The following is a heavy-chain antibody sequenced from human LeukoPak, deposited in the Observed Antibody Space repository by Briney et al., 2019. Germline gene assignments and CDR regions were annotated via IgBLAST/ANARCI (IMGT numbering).Heavy chain of an antibody. J-gene: IGHJ4*02. CDR2: FDPEDGET. V-gene: IGHV1-24*01. CDR1: GYTLTELT. Sequence: ASVKLSCKVSGYTLTELTMHWVRQAPGKGLEWMGGFDPEDGETIYAQKFQGRVTMTEDTSTDTAYMELSSLRSEDTAVYYCATFGCGGDCYYFDYWGQGTLVTVSS. CDR3: ATFGCGGDCYYFDY. D-gene: IGHD2-21*02.